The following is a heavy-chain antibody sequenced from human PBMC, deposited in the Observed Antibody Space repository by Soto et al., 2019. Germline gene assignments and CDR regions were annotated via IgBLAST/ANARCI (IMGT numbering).Heavy chain of an antibody. D-gene: IGHD5-18*01. Sequence: ASVKVSCKASGYTFTSYDINWVRQATGQGLEWMGWMNPNSGNTGYAQKFQGRVTMTRNTSISTAYMELSSLRSEDTAVYYCAGYGVGNDAFDIWGQGTMVTVSS. J-gene: IGHJ3*02. V-gene: IGHV1-8*01. CDR2: MNPNSGNT. CDR3: AGYGVGNDAFDI. CDR1: GYTFTSYD.